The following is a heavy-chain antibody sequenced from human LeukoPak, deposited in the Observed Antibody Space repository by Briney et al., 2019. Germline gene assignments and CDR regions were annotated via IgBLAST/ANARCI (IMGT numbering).Heavy chain of an antibody. D-gene: IGHD3-16*01. Sequence: GGSLRLSCAASGFTFSSHTMNWVRQAPGKGLECVSSISGSGGTTYYADSLKGRFTISRDNSKNTLYLQMNSLRVEDTAVYYCARPVVLGAYLRGAYYFDSWGQGTLVTVSS. J-gene: IGHJ4*02. CDR2: ISGSGGTT. CDR3: ARPVVLGAYLRGAYYFDS. V-gene: IGHV3-23*01. CDR1: GFTFSSHT.